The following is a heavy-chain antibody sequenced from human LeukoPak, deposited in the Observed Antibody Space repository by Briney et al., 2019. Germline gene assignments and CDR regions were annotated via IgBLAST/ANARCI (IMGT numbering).Heavy chain of an antibody. CDR1: GFTFSSYA. J-gene: IGHJ4*02. CDR2: ISYDGSNK. V-gene: IGHV3-30*04. D-gene: IGHD4/OR15-4a*01. Sequence: PGVSLRLSCAASGFTFSSYAMHWVRQAPGKGLEWVALISYDGSNKYYADSVKGRFTISRDNSKNTLYVQMNSLRAEDTAVYYCARVAMVLCLDYWGQGTLVTVSS. CDR3: ARVAMVLCLDY.